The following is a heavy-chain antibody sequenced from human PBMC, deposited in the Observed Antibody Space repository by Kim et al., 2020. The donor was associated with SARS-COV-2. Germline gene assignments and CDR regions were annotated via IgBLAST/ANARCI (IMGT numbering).Heavy chain of an antibody. V-gene: IGHV4-34*01. J-gene: IGHJ6*02. Sequence: SETLSLTCAVYGGSFSGYYWSWIRQPPGKGLEWIGEINHSGSTNYNPSLKSRVTISVDTSKNQFSLKLSSVTAADTAVYYCARGPFLLLWFGELPKKGTENYYYYGMDVWGQGTTVTVSS. CDR1: GGSFSGYY. CDR3: ARGPFLLLWFGELPKKGTENYYYYGMDV. CDR2: INHSGST. D-gene: IGHD3-10*01.